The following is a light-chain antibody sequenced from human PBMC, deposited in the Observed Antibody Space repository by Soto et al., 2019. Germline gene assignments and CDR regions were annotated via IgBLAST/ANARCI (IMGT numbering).Light chain of an antibody. CDR2: EVS. Sequence: QSALTQPASVSGSPGQSITIFCTGTSTDVGGYDHVSWYQQHPGKAPKLIICEVSDRPSGVSNRFSGSKSGNTASLTISGLQAEAEADYYSSSYSSNTAMIFGGGTKLTVL. CDR3: SSYSSNTAMI. J-gene: IGLJ2*01. CDR1: STDVGGYDH. V-gene: IGLV2-14*01.